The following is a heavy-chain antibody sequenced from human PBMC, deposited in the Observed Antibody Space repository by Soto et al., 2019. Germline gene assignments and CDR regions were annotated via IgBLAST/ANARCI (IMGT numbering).Heavy chain of an antibody. CDR3: VRSVPAATWAYNGMDV. D-gene: IGHD2-15*01. V-gene: IGHV4-4*02. Sequence: QVRLKESGPGLVKPSGTVSLTCAVSGGSVESSSCWSWVRQAPGKGLEWIGEIYHSGTFNYNPSLASRVSVSVDKSTNQFSLNLNSVTAADTAVYYCVRSVPAATWAYNGMDVWGQGTTVTVSS. CDR2: IYHSGTF. J-gene: IGHJ6*02. CDR1: GGSVESSSC.